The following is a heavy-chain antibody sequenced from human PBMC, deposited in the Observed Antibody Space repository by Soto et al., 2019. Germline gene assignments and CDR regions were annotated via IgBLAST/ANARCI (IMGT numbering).Heavy chain of an antibody. V-gene: IGHV4-59*08. Sequence: SETLSLTCTVSGGSISSYYWSWIRQPPGKGLEWIGYIYYSGSTNYNPSLKSRVTISVDTSKNQFSLKLSSVTAADTAVYYCARTVVVAFYYYYYMDVWGKGTTVTVSS. CDR1: GGSISSYY. CDR3: ARTVVVAFYYYYYMDV. CDR2: IYYSGST. J-gene: IGHJ6*03. D-gene: IGHD2-15*01.